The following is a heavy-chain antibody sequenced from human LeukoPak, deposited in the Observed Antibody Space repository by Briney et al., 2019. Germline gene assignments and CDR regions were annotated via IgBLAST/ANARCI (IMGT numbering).Heavy chain of an antibody. CDR2: IYYSGNT. CDR1: GGSISSYY. CDR3: ARSVGCSSTSCPYNWFDP. J-gene: IGHJ5*02. V-gene: IGHV4-59*01. D-gene: IGHD2-2*01. Sequence: PSETLSLTCTVSGGSISSYYWSWIRQPPGKGLEWIGYIYYSGNTNYNPSLKSRVTISVDTSKNQFSLKLSSVTAADTAVYYCARSVGCSSTSCPYNWFDPWGQGTLVTVSS.